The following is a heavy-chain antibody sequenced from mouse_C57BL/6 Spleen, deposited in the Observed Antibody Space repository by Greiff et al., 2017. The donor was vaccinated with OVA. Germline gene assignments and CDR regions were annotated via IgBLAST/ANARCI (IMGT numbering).Heavy chain of an antibody. D-gene: IGHD2-14*01. CDR2: IDPSDSET. Sequence: VKLQQPGAELVRPGSSVKLSCKASGYTFTSYWMHWVKQRPIQGLEWIGNIDPSDSETHYNQKFKDKATLTVDKSSSTAYMQLSSLTSEDSAVYYCARLGNLYAMDYWGQGTSVTVSS. V-gene: IGHV1-52*01. CDR1: GYTFTSYW. CDR3: ARLGNLYAMDY. J-gene: IGHJ4*01.